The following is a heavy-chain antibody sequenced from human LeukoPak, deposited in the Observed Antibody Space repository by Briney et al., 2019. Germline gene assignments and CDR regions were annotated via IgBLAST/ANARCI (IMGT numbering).Heavy chain of an antibody. D-gene: IGHD5-18*01. J-gene: IGHJ6*03. V-gene: IGHV3-7*03. CDR2: INQDGSEK. CDR1: GFTSSSYW. CDR3: ARHLGWIQLSYYMDV. Sequence: PGGSLRLSCAASGFTSSSYWMSWVRQAPGKGLEWVANINQDGSEKYYVDSVKGRFTISRDNAKNSLYLQMNSLKAEDTAMYYCARHLGWIQLSYYMDVWGKGTTVTVSS.